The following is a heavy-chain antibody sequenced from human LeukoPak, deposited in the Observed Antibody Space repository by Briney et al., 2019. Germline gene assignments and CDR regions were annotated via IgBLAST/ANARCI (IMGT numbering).Heavy chain of an antibody. V-gene: IGHV4-31*03. Sequence: PSETLSLTCTVSGGSISSGGYYWSWIRQQPGKGLEWIGYIYYSGSTYYNPSLKSRVTISVDTSKNQFSLKLSSVTAADTAVYYCARGGPIPNYYYYYYMDVWGKGTTVTVSS. CDR1: GGSISSGGYY. J-gene: IGHJ6*03. CDR2: IYYSGST. CDR3: ARGGPIPNYYYYYYMDV.